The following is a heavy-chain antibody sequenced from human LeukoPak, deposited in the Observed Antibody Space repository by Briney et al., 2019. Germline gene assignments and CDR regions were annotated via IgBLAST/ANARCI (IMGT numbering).Heavy chain of an antibody. J-gene: IGHJ6*03. Sequence: GGSLRLSYDASGFTFSTYPMHWVRQAPGKGLEWLTLISPDGNNKDFADSVKGRFTIARDNSNNTLYLQMTSLTSEDTAMYYCATGALPTGFLELIRPGNYFSNYMGAWGKGTTVIVSS. V-gene: IGHV3-30*04. CDR3: ATGALPTGFLELIRPGNYFSNYMGA. D-gene: IGHD3-3*01. CDR2: ISPDGNNK. CDR1: GFTFSTYP.